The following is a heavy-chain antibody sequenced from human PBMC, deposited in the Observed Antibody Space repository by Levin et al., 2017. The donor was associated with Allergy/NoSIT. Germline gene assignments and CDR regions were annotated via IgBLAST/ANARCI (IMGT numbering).Heavy chain of an antibody. CDR1: GYTFTGYY. V-gene: IGHV1-2*02. Sequence: AASVKVSCKASGYTFTGYYMHWVRQAPGQGLEWMGWINPNSGGTNYAQKFQGRVTMTRDTSISTAYMELSRLRSDDTAVYYCASSIAAAGTYWYFDLWGRGTLVTVSS. D-gene: IGHD6-13*01. CDR2: INPNSGGT. J-gene: IGHJ2*01. CDR3: ASSIAAAGTYWYFDL.